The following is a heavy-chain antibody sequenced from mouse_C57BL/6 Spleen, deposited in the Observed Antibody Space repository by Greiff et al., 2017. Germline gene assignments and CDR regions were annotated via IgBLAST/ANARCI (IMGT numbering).Heavy chain of an antibody. Sequence: VKLVESGPELVKPGASVKISCKASGYAFSSSWMNWVKQRPGKGLEWIGRIYPGDGDTNYNGKFKGKATLTADKSSSTAYMQLSSLTSEDSAVYFCARTGLYAMDYWGQGTSVTVSS. J-gene: IGHJ4*01. CDR2: IYPGDGDT. CDR1: GYAFSSSW. CDR3: ARTGLYAMDY. D-gene: IGHD3-3*01. V-gene: IGHV1-82*01.